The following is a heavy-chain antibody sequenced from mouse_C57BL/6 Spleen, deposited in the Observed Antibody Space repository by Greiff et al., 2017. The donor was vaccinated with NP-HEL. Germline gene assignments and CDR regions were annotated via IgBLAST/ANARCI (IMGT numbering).Heavy chain of an antibody. J-gene: IGHJ4*01. V-gene: IGHV1-52*01. CDR1: GYTFTSYW. Sequence: QVHVKQPGAELVRPGSSVKLSCKASGYTFTSYWMHWVKQRPIQGLEWIGNIDPSDSETHYNQKFKDKATLTVDKSSSTAYMQLSSLTSEDSAVYYCARGELNYAMDDWGQGTSVTVSS. CDR3: ARGELNYAMDD. CDR2: IDPSDSET.